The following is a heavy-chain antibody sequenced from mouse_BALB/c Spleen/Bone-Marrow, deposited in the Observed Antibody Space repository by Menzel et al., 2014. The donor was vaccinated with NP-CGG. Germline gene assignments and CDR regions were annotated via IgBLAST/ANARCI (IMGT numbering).Heavy chain of an antibody. Sequence: EVQLQESGAELVKPGASVKLSCTASGFNIKDTYMHWVKQRPEQGLEWIGRIDPANGNTKYDPKFQDKATITADTSSNTAYLQLSSLTSEDTAVYYCANYYYGYYFDYWGQGTTLTVSS. V-gene: IGHV14-3*02. CDR3: ANYYYGYYFDY. D-gene: IGHD1-1*01. CDR1: GFNIKDTY. J-gene: IGHJ2*01. CDR2: IDPANGNT.